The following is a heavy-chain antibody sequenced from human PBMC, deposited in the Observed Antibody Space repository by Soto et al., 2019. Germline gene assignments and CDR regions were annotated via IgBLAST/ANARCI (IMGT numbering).Heavy chain of an antibody. CDR1: GGSISSGDYY. D-gene: IGHD3-3*01. Sequence: PSETLSLTCTVSGGSISSGDYYWSWIRQPPGKGLEWIGYIYYSGSTYYNPSLKSRVTISVDTFKNQFSLKLSSVTAADTAVYYCAAVLRFLEWLSPYYWGQGTLVTVSS. J-gene: IGHJ4*02. V-gene: IGHV4-30-4*01. CDR2: IYYSGST. CDR3: AAVLRFLEWLSPYY.